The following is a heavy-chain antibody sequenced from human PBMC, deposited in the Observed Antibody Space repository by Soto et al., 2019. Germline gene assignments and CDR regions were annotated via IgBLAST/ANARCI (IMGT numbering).Heavy chain of an antibody. D-gene: IGHD3-3*02. CDR1: GYIFSSFY. CDR2: TSGYSGNS. V-gene: IGHV1-18*01. Sequence: ASVKVSCKASGYIFSSFYINWVRQAPGQGLEWMGWTSGYSGNSKYAQKFQGRVTMTTDTSTNTGYMEMRSLTSDDTAVYYCARDIFGHVDAFDLWGR. J-gene: IGHJ2*01. CDR3: ARDIFGHVDAFDL.